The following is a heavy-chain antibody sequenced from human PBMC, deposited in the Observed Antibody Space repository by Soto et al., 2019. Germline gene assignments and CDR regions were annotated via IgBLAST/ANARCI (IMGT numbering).Heavy chain of an antibody. CDR2: IYYSGST. CDR3: AAYYGPYYFDY. D-gene: IGHD1-26*01. V-gene: IGHV4-59*01. J-gene: IGHJ4*02. Sequence: PSETLSLTCTVSGGSISSYYWSWIRQPPGKGLEWIGYIYYSGSTNYNPSLKSRVTISVDTSKNQFSLKLSSVTAADTAVYYCAAYYGPYYFDYWGQETLVTVSS. CDR1: GGSISSYY.